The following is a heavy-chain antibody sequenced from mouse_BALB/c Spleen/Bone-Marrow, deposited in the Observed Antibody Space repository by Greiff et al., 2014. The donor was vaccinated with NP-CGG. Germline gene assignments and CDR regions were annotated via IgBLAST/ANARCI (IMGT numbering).Heavy chain of an antibody. CDR3: ARERYGYDGWYLDV. V-gene: IGHV1S41*01. Sequence: DLVKPGASVKLSCKTSGYTFTNYWINWIKQRPGQGLEWLGRIAPGSGSTYYNEMFKVKAPLTVDTSSSTAYIQLSSLSSEDSAVYFCARERYGYDGWYLDVRGAGPTVLVSS. J-gene: IGHJ1*01. D-gene: IGHD2-2*01. CDR2: IAPGSGST. CDR1: GYTFTNYW.